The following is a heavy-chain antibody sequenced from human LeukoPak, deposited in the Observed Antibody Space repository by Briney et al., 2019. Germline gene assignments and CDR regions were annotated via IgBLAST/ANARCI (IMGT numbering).Heavy chain of an antibody. D-gene: IGHD2-15*01. CDR3: ARRGYCSGGSCLYFDY. J-gene: IGHJ4*02. CDR1: GYSFTSYW. V-gene: IGHV5-51*01. CDR2: IYPGDPDT. Sequence: GESLKISCKGSGYSFTSYWIGWVRQMPGKGLEWMGIIYPGDPDTRYSPSFQGQVTISADKSISTAYLQWSSPKASDTAMYYCARRGYCSGGSCLYFDYWGQGTLVTVSS.